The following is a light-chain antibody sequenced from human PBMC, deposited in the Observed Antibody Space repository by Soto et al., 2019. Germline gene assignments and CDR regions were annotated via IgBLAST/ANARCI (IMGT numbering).Light chain of an antibody. J-gene: IGLJ2*01. CDR2: DVS. CDR1: SSDVGGYNY. V-gene: IGLV2-14*01. CDR3: SSYTSSSTLDVV. Sequence: QSALTQPASVSGSPGQSITISCTGTSSDVGGYNYVSWYQQHPGKAPKLMIYDVSNRPSGVSNRFSGSKSGNTASLTISGLQAEDEADYYCSSYTSSSTLDVVFGGGTKLTRP.